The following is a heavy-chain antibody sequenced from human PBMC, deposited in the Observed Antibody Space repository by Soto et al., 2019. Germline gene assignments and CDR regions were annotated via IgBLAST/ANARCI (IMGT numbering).Heavy chain of an antibody. V-gene: IGHV3-49*03. J-gene: IGHJ4*02. CDR3: SRETYSSAWYIDC. CDR2: IRSKSHGGTR. CDR1: GFTFGDYG. Sequence: GGSLRLSCTASGFTFGDYGMSWFRQAPGKGLEWVGFIRSKSHGGTREYAASVKGRFTISRDDSKSIAYLQMNSLKTEDTATYYCSRETYSSAWYIDCWGQGTLVTVSS. D-gene: IGHD6-19*01.